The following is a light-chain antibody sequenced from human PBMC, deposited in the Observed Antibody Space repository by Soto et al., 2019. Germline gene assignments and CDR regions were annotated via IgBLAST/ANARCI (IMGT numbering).Light chain of an antibody. Sequence: QSALTQPASVSGSPGQSITISCTGTSSDVGGSDYVSWYQQHPGRVPKLMIYEVNNRPSGVSNRFSGSKSGDTASLTISGLQAEDEADYYCTSYTSGSTLVFGGGTKVTVL. V-gene: IGLV2-14*01. CDR2: EVN. CDR3: TSYTSGSTLV. J-gene: IGLJ2*01. CDR1: SSDVGGSDY.